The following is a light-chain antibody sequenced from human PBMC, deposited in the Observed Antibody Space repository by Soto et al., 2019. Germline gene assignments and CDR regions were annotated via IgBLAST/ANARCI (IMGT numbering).Light chain of an antibody. CDR2: GAS. Sequence: EFVLTQSPGALSLSPGDRATLSCRASQSISSGYLAWYQQKPGQAPRLLIYGASNRATGIPDRFSGSGSGTDFTLTISSLQSEDFGVYYCQQYNDWPRTFGQGTRLEIK. V-gene: IGKV3-20*01. J-gene: IGKJ5*01. CDR1: QSISSGY. CDR3: QQYNDWPRT.